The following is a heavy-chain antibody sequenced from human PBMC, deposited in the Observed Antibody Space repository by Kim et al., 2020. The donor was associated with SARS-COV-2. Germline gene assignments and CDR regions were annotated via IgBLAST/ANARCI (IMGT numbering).Heavy chain of an antibody. CDR2: MYNSGST. Sequence: SETLSLTCTVSGGSISSYYWSWIRQPPGKGLEWIGYMYNSGSTNYNPSLKSRVTISVDTSKNQFSLKLTSVTAADTAVYYCARTSGVWGFDYWGQGTLVTVSS. D-gene: IGHD7-27*01. CDR1: GGSISSYY. J-gene: IGHJ4*02. CDR3: ARTSGVWGFDY. V-gene: IGHV4-59*13.